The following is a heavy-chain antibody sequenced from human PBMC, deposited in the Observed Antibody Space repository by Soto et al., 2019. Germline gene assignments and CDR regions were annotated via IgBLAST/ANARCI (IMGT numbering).Heavy chain of an antibody. CDR3: ARHANVGAIYYFDY. Sequence: SETLSLTCTVSCGSISNSSYYWDLIRQPPGKGLEWIGSIYYSGSTYYNPSLKSRVTISVDTSKNQFSLKLSSVTAADTAVYYCARHANVGAIYYFDYWGQGTLVTVSS. J-gene: IGHJ4*02. CDR2: IYYSGST. D-gene: IGHD1-26*01. CDR1: CGSISNSSYY. V-gene: IGHV4-39*01.